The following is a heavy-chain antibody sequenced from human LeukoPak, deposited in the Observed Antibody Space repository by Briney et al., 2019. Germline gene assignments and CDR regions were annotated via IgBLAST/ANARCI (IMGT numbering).Heavy chain of an antibody. D-gene: IGHD6-13*01. CDR1: GGSLSSGRYY. Sequence: SETLSLTCTVSGGSLSSGRYYWSWIRQPAGEGLEWIGRIYTSGSTNYNPSLKSRVTISVATSKNQFSLKLSSVTAADTAVYYCARQQLVPYNWFDPWGQGTLVTVSS. CDR3: ARQQLVPYNWFDP. V-gene: IGHV4-61*02. CDR2: IYTSGST. J-gene: IGHJ5*02.